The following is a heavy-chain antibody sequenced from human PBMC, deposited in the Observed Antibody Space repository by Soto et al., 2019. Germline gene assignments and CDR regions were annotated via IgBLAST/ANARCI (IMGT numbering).Heavy chain of an antibody. CDR1: GDPVTSGSYY. V-gene: IGHV4-61*01. Sequence: QVQLQESGPGLVKPSETLSLTCTVSGDPVTSGSYYWSWVRQPPGKGLEWIAYIYHSGSTKYNPTLRSRANISVDPSKNQFSLRLNSVTAADTAVYYCARWKYSYANLPGDWFDSWGQGTLVAVSS. CDR2: IYHSGST. D-gene: IGHD3-16*01. J-gene: IGHJ5*01. CDR3: ARWKYSYANLPGDWFDS.